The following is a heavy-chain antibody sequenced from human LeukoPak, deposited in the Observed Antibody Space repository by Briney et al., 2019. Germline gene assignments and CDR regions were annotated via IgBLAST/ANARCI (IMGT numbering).Heavy chain of an antibody. CDR2: ISAYNGNT. Sequence: AASVKVSCKASGYTFTSYGISWVRQAPGQGLEWMGWISAYNGNTNYAQKLQGRVTMTTDTSTSTAYMELRSLRSDDTAVYYCARATRYYYDSSGYYPLDYWGQGTLVTVSS. J-gene: IGHJ4*02. CDR3: ARATRYYYDSSGYYPLDY. D-gene: IGHD3-22*01. CDR1: GYTFTSYG. V-gene: IGHV1-18*01.